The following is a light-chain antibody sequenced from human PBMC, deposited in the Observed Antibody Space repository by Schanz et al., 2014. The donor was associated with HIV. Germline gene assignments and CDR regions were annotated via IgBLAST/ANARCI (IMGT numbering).Light chain of an antibody. CDR2: KAS. CDR3: QHYYSYPWT. Sequence: IQMTQSPATLSASVGDRVTITCQASQSIGDSLAWLQQKPGRAPKVLIYKASTLESGVPSTFRGSGSGTDFTLTISSLQPDDFATYYCQHYYSYPWTFGQGTELEIK. CDR1: QSIGDS. V-gene: IGKV1-5*03. J-gene: IGKJ2*02.